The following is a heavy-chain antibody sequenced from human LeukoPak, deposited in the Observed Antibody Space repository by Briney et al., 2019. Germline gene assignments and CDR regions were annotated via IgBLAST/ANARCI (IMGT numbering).Heavy chain of an antibody. CDR2: IYTGDTT. J-gene: IGHJ4*02. V-gene: IGHV3-66*01. CDR3: ASRKSGWYFEN. CDR1: GFTFSSYA. D-gene: IGHD6-19*01. Sequence: GRSLRLSCAASGFTFSSYAMSWVRQAPGKGLEWVSVIYTGDTTHYEDSVKGRFTISRDNSKNALYLQMNSLRVDDTAVYYCASRKSGWYFENWGQGTLVTVSS.